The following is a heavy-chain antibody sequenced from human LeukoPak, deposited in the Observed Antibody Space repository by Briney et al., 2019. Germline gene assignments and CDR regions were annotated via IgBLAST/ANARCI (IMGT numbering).Heavy chain of an antibody. J-gene: IGHJ4*02. Sequence: GGSPRLSCAASGLTFSSYAMHWVRQAPGKGLEWVAVISYDGSNKYYADSVKGRFTISRDNSKNTLYLQMNSLRAEDTAVYYCAREKDYQFDYWGQGTLVTVSS. D-gene: IGHD2-2*01. V-gene: IGHV3-30-3*01. CDR1: GLTFSSYA. CDR2: ISYDGSNK. CDR3: AREKDYQFDY.